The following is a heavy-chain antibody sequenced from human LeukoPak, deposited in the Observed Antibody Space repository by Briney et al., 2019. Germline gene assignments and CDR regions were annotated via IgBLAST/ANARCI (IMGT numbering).Heavy chain of an antibody. D-gene: IGHD4-23*01. CDR2: IDPSDSYT. Sequence: GESLKISCKGSGYSYTNNRISWVRQMPGKGPEWMGKIDPSDSYTNYSPSFQGQVTISSDKSISTAYLQWSSLKASDTAMYYCARVRNGGNSHDASDIWGQGTVVTVSS. V-gene: IGHV5-10-1*01. CDR3: ARVRNGGNSHDASDI. J-gene: IGHJ3*02. CDR1: GYSYTNNR.